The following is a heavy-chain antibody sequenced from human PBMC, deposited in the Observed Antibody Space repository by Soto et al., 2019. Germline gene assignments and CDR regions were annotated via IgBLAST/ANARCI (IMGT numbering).Heavy chain of an antibody. J-gene: IGHJ4*02. V-gene: IGHV3-23*01. Sequence: EVQVLESGGGLVQPGGSLRLSCAASGFTFSSYAMSWVRQAPGKGLEWVSAISGSGGSTYYADSVKGRFTISRDNSKNPLYQQMNSLRAEDTAVYYCAKGKQWLVITTSDYWGQGTLVTVSS. CDR1: GFTFSSYA. CDR3: AKGKQWLVITTSDY. D-gene: IGHD6-19*01. CDR2: ISGSGGST.